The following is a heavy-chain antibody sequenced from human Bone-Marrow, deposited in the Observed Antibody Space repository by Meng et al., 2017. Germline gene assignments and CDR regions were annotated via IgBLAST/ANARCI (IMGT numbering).Heavy chain of an antibody. CDR2: IYYTGST. CDR1: GGSISSSSYY. V-gene: IGHV4-39*01. J-gene: IGHJ4*02. CDR3: ARLDDTGIDY. D-gene: IGHD5-18*01. Sequence: QLQRQESGPGLVKPSETLSLTCTVSGGSISSSSYYWGWIRQPPGKGLEWIGSIYYTGSTYYNPSLKSRVTISIDTSKNQFSLKLSSVTAADTAVYYCARLDDTGIDYWGQGILVTVSS.